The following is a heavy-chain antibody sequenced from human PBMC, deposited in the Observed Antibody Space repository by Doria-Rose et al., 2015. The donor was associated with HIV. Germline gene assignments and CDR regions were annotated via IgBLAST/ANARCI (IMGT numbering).Heavy chain of an antibody. V-gene: IGHV3-21*01. Sequence: VQLVESGGGLVGPGGSLRLSCATSGFTFSSHRINWVRQAPGKGLEWVSSISSTSAYINYADSVRGRFTISGGNARNSLYLQMDSLRAEDTAIYYCATGVTLDYWGQGTLVTVSS. CDR3: ATGVTLDY. CDR1: GFTFSSHR. J-gene: IGHJ4*02. D-gene: IGHD3-10*01. CDR2: ISSTSAYI.